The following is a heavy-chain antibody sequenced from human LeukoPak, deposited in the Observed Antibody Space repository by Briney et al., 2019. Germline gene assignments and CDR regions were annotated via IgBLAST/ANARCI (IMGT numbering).Heavy chain of an antibody. J-gene: IGHJ3*02. CDR3: ARGVRLDAFDI. V-gene: IGHV4-59*01. CDR2: IYYSGST. D-gene: IGHD3-3*01. CDR1: GGSISSYY. Sequence: SETLSLTCTVSGGSISSYYWSWIRQPPGKGLEWIGYIYYSGSTNYNPSLKSRVTISVDTSKNQFSLKLSSVTAADTAVYYCARGVRLDAFDIWGQGTMVTVSS.